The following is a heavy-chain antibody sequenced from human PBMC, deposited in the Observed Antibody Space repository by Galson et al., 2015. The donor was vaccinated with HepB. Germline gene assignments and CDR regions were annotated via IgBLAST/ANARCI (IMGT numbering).Heavy chain of an antibody. CDR3: ARKPLGAAYYFDY. D-gene: IGHD1-26*01. V-gene: IGHV3-53*01. CDR2: IYSGGST. J-gene: IGHJ4*02. Sequence: SLRLSCAASGFTVSSNYMSWVRQAPGKGLEWVSVIYSGGSTYYADSVKGRFTISRDNSKNTLYLQMNSLRAEDTAVYYCARKPLGAAYYFDYWGQRTLVAVSS. CDR1: GFTVSSNY.